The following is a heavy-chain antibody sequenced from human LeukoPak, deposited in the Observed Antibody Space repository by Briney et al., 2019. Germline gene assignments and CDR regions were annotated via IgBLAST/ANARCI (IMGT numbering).Heavy chain of an antibody. D-gene: IGHD3-16*02. CDR3: AKDRRITFGGVIDPFDY. J-gene: IGHJ4*02. V-gene: IGHV3-23*01. CDR2: ISGSGGST. Sequence: GGSLRLSCAASGFTFSSYAMSWVRQAPGKGLEWVSAISGSGGSTYYADSVKGRFTISRDNSKNTLYLQMNSLRAEDTGVYYCAKDRRITFGGVIDPFDYWGQGTLVTVSS. CDR1: GFTFSSYA.